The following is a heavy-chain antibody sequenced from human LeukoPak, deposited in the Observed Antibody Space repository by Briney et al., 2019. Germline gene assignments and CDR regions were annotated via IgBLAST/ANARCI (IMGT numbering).Heavy chain of an antibody. J-gene: IGHJ6*02. CDR3: ARKEILYCYAMDV. D-gene: IGHD5-24*01. CDR2: ISYDGSNK. Sequence: PGRSLRLSCAASGFTFSSYAMHWVRQAPGKGLEWVAGISYDGSNKYYADYVKGRFTISRDNSKNTLYLQMNSLRAEDTAVYYCARKEILYCYAMDVWGQGTTVTVSS. V-gene: IGHV3-30*04. CDR1: GFTFSSYA.